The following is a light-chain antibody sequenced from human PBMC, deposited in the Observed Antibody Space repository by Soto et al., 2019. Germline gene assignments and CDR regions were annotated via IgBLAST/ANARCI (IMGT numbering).Light chain of an antibody. V-gene: IGKV1-9*01. J-gene: IGKJ3*01. CDR2: AAS. Sequence: DIRLTQSPSFLSASVGDRVTITCRASQGISSYLAWYQQKPGKAPQLLIYAASTLQSGVPSRFSGSGSVTEFTLTISSLQPEDFAPYYFQQLNSYPLSFGPVTKVDIK. CDR1: QGISSY. CDR3: QQLNSYPLS.